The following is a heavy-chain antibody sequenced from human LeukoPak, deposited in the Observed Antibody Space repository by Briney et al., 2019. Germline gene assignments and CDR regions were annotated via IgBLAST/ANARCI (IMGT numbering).Heavy chain of an antibody. Sequence: ALVKVSCKASGYTFTSYDINWVRQATGQGLEWMGWMNPNSGNTGYAQKFQGRVTMTRNTSISTAYMELSSLRSEDTAVYYCARETGLTVNDAFDIWGQGTMVTVSS. J-gene: IGHJ3*02. CDR3: ARETGLTVNDAFDI. CDR2: MNPNSGNT. CDR1: GYTFTSYD. V-gene: IGHV1-8*01. D-gene: IGHD4-17*01.